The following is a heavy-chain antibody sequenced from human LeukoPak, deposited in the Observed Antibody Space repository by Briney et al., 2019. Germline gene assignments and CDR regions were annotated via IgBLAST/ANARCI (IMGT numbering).Heavy chain of an antibody. D-gene: IGHD6-13*01. Sequence: PGGSLRLSCTASGFTFSSSEMNWLRQAPGKGLEWLSYISGSGGAIFYADSVKGRFTISRDNAKNSLYLQMNSLRAEDTAVYYCATDHLGGSSWLLFDYWGQGTLVTVSS. CDR2: ISGSGGAI. CDR3: ATDHLGGSSWLLFDY. J-gene: IGHJ4*02. V-gene: IGHV3-48*03. CDR1: GFTFSSSE.